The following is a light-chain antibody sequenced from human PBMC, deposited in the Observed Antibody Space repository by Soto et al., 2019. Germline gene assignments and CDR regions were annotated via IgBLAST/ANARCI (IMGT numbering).Light chain of an antibody. Sequence: EVVMTQSPATLSVSPGEGATLPCRASQSVTSNYLAWYQQKPGKAPRLLIHGISNRATGVPDRFSGSGSGTEFTLTINSLQSEDFAVYYCQQYNKWPESFGQGTKVDI. V-gene: IGKV3D-15*01. CDR2: GIS. CDR1: QSVTSN. J-gene: IGKJ1*01. CDR3: QQYNKWPES.